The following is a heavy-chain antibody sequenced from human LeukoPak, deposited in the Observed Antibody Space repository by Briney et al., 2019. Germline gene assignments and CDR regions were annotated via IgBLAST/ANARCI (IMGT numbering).Heavy chain of an antibody. V-gene: IGHV3-23*01. CDR2: ISVASNT. D-gene: IGHD3-3*01. CDR3: ADYGVSGVRNNFY. CDR1: GLAFSSYA. Sequence: GGSLRLSCAASGLAFSSYAMSWVRQAPGKGLERVSTISVASNTFHADSVKGRFTISRDNSRNTVYLQMTSLRADDTAVYYCADYGVSGVRNNFYWGQGTLVTVSS. J-gene: IGHJ4*02.